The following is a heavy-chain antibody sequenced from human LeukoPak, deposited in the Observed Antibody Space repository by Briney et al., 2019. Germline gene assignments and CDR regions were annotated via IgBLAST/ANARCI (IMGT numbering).Heavy chain of an antibody. D-gene: IGHD2-2*01. CDR1: GFSFSSYW. CDR3: AREPPGVNIVPYFDY. V-gene: IGHV3-7*03. J-gene: IGHJ4*02. CDR2: MNPDGSEK. Sequence: GGSLRLSCAASGFSFSSYWMAWVRQAPGKGLEWVANMNPDGSEKKYAVSVKGRFTISRDNSKNTLYLQMNSLRAEDTAVYYCAREPPGVNIVPYFDYWGQGTLVTVSS.